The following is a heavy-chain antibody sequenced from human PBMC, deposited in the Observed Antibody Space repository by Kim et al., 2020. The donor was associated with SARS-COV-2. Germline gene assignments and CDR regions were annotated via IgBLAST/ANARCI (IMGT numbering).Heavy chain of an antibody. CDR3: ASRSSFRCYICGLDV. Sequence: SETLSLTCTVSGGSLSTSYCTWIRQPAGKGLEWIGRVSTSGTTNYNPSPKSRVTMSLDTSKNQFSLRLSSLTAADTAVYYCASRSSFRCYICGLDVWGQG. CDR2: VSTSGTT. J-gene: IGHJ6*01. V-gene: IGHV4-4*07. CDR1: GGSLSTSY. D-gene: IGHD2-2*02.